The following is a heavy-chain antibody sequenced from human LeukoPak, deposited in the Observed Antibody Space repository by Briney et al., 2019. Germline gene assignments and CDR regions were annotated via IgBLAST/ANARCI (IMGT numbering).Heavy chain of an antibody. CDR1: GFTFSSYA. Sequence: GASLRLSCAASGFTFSSYAMSWVRQAPGKGLEWVSAISGSGGSTYYADSVKGRFTISRDNSKNTLYLQMNSLRAEDTAVYYCAKDQKPNYQLLYEYWFDPWGQGTLVTVSS. J-gene: IGHJ5*02. CDR3: AKDQKPNYQLLYEYWFDP. V-gene: IGHV3-23*01. D-gene: IGHD2-2*02. CDR2: ISGSGGST.